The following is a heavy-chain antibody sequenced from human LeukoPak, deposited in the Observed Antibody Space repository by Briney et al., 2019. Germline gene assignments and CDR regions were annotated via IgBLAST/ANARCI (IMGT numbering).Heavy chain of an antibody. Sequence: PSETLSLTCAVYGGSFSGYYWSWIRQPPGKGLEWIGEINHSGSTNYNPSLKSRVTISVDTSKNQFSLKLSSVTAADTAAYYCAREIGYSGYPYYDYWGQGTLVTVSS. V-gene: IGHV4-34*01. CDR1: GGSFSGYY. CDR3: AREIGYSGYPYYDY. CDR2: INHSGST. J-gene: IGHJ4*02. D-gene: IGHD5-12*01.